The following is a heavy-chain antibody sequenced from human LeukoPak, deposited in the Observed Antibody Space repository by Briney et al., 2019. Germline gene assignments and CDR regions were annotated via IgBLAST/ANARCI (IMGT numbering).Heavy chain of an antibody. CDR1: GFTFSSYA. J-gene: IGHJ5*02. CDR3: AKGDQYYYGSGSYSDWFDP. Sequence: GGSLRLSCAASGFTFSSYAMSWVRQAPGKGLEWVSAISGSGGSTYYADSVKGRFTISRDSSKNTLYLQMNSLRAEDAAVYYCAKGDQYYYGSGSYSDWFDPWGQGTLVTVSS. V-gene: IGHV3-23*01. D-gene: IGHD3-10*01. CDR2: ISGSGGST.